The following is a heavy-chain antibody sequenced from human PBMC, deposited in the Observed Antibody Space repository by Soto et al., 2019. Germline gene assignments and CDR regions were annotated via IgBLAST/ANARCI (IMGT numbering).Heavy chain of an antibody. D-gene: IGHD2-2*01. Sequence: SETLSLTCTVSGGSISSGGYYWSWIRQHPGKGLEWIGYIYYSGSTYYNPSLKSRVTISVDTSKNQFSLKLSSVTAADTAVYYCARDHDCSSTSCYGVVGWFDPWGQGTLVTVSS. V-gene: IGHV4-31*03. CDR1: GGSISSGGYY. CDR2: IYYSGST. CDR3: ARDHDCSSTSCYGVVGWFDP. J-gene: IGHJ5*02.